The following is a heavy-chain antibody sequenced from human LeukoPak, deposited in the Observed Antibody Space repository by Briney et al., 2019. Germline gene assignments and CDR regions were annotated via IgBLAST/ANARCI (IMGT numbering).Heavy chain of an antibody. Sequence: GGSLRLSCAASGFTLSSNYMSWVRHAPGEGLEWVSVIYSGGSTYYTDSVTGRFTISRDNSKNTLYPQMNSRRAEDTAVYYCARALGAYAFDIWGQGTMVTVSS. CDR3: ARALGAYAFDI. CDR2: IYSGGST. V-gene: IGHV3-53*01. J-gene: IGHJ3*02. CDR1: GFTLSSNY. D-gene: IGHD3-16*01.